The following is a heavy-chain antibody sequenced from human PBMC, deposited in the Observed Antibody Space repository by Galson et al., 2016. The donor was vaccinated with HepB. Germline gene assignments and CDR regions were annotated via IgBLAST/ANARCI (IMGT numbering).Heavy chain of an antibody. J-gene: IGHJ3*01. CDR1: GFSFSSYA. Sequence: SLRLSCAASGFSFSSYAMSWVRQAPGKGLEWVSTITGRGNITYYADSVEGRFTASRDNSKRTLFLQMNSLRAEDTAVYYCARVAYTDEGFDLWAQGTLVTVS. V-gene: IGHV3-23*01. CDR2: ITGRGNIT. D-gene: IGHD2-21*01. CDR3: ARVAYTDEGFDL.